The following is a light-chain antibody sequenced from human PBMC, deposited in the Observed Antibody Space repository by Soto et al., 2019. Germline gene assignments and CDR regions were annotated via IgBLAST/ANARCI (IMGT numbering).Light chain of an antibody. CDR1: SSNLGAGYD. Sequence: QSVLTRPPSVSGAPGQSVTISCSDSSSNLGAGYDVQWYRQFPGTAPKLLIYANSVRPSGVPDRFSGSKSGTSASLAITGLQAEDEADYYCQSYDSSLIVSKVFGTGTKVTVL. CDR3: QSYDSSLIVSKV. J-gene: IGLJ1*01. CDR2: ANS. V-gene: IGLV1-40*01.